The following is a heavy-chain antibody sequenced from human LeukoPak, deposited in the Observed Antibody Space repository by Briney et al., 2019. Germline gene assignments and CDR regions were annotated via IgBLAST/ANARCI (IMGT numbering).Heavy chain of an antibody. V-gene: IGHV4-59*01. CDR2: IFSSGST. J-gene: IGHJ4*02. Sequence: PSETLSLTCTVSGGSISSYYWNWIRQPPGKGLGWIGYIFSSGSTNYNPSLRSRVTISVDTSKNQFSLKLSSVTAADTAVYYCARGPYYFDYWSQGTLVTVSS. CDR3: ARGPYYFDY. CDR1: GGSISSYY.